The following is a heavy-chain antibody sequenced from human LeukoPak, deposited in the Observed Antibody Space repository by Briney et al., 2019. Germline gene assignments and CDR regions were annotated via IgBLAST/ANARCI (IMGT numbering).Heavy chain of an antibody. D-gene: IGHD3-16*01. CDR3: AKDAFGKYASPFDP. V-gene: IGHV4-38-2*02. CDR1: GYSISSGYF. Sequence: SETLSLTCSVSGYSISSGYFWGWIRQPPGRGLEWIGSIYHSGRTYYNPSLKSRVTISVDTSKNHFSLNLSSVTAADTAVYYCAKDAFGKYASPFDPWGQGTLVTVSS. J-gene: IGHJ5*02. CDR2: IYHSGRT.